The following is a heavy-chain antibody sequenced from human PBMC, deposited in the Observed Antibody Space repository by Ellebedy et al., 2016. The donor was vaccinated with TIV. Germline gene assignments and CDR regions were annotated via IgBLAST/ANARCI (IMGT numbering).Heavy chain of an antibody. CDR1: GFTFSSFW. D-gene: IGHD3-10*01. CDR3: VGASSSGSPFDY. V-gene: IGHV3-7*01. J-gene: IGHJ4*02. CDR2: MDQDGSKT. Sequence: GESLKISCAASGFTFSSFWMTWARQVPGKGLEWVANMDQDGSKTNYVGSVKGRFSISRDNAQTSLYLQMNSLRAEDTAVYYCVGASSSGSPFDYWGQGSLVIVSS.